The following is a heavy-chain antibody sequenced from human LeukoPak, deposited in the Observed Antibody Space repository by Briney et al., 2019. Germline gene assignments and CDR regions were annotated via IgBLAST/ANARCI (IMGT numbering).Heavy chain of an antibody. CDR1: GFTFDDYG. CDR2: INWNGGST. J-gene: IGHJ6*03. V-gene: IGHV3-20*04. Sequence: GGSLRLSCAASGFTFDDYGMSWVRQAPGKVLEWVSGINWNGGSTGYADSVKGRFTISRDNAKNSLYLQMNSLRAEDTALYYCARMGYCSGGSCYSRYYYYMDVWGKGTTVTVSS. D-gene: IGHD2-15*01. CDR3: ARMGYCSGGSCYSRYYYYMDV.